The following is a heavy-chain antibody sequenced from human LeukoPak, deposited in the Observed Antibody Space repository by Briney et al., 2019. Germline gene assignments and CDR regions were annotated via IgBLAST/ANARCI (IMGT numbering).Heavy chain of an antibody. CDR1: GGSISSSSYY. CDR2: IYYSGST. D-gene: IGHD6-19*01. J-gene: IGHJ4*02. Sequence: SETLSLTCTVSGGSISSSSYYWGWIRQPPGKGLEWIGSIYYSGSTYYNPSLKSRVTISVDTSKNQFSLKLSSVTAADTAVYYCARARVVAGTFDFDYWGQGTLVTVSS. V-gene: IGHV4-39*07. CDR3: ARARVVAGTFDFDY.